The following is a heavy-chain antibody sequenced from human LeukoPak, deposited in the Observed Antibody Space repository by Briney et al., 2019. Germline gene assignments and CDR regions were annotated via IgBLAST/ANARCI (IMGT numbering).Heavy chain of an antibody. V-gene: IGHV3-23*01. J-gene: IGHJ4*02. CDR2: ISGDEKT. CDR3: ANHPGGSFDS. CDR1: GFTFTAGT. Sequence: GGSLRLSCGASGFTFTAGTMSWVRQAPGKGLGWVSAISGDEKTYYADSVKGRFTVFRDSSENILYLYVSSLRVEDTAIYYCANHPGGSFDSWGRGTLVTVSS. D-gene: IGHD3-16*01.